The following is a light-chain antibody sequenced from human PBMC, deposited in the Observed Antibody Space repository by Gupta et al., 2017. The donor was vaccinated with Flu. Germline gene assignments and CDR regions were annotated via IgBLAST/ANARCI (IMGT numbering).Light chain of an antibody. V-gene: IGKV3-15*01. CDR2: GAS. CDR3: QQYKTWPLT. J-gene: IGKJ4*01. Sequence: EIVMTQSPATLFLSPGERATLSCRANQSVDGKLAWYQQRRGQAPRLLIFGASARATGVADRFSGSGSGTEFTLTISSLQSEDFAVYHCQQYKTWPLTFGGGTKMEI. CDR1: QSVDGK.